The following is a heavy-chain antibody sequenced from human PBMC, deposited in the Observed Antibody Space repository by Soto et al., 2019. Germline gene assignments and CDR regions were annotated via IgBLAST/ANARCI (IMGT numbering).Heavy chain of an antibody. J-gene: IGHJ6*02. D-gene: IGHD3-3*01. CDR3: ARAPGHYDFWSGYYYYYGMDV. V-gene: IGHV4-34*01. Sequence: XGTLSLTCAVYGGSFSGYYWSWIRQPPGKGLEWIGEINHSGSTNYNPSLKSRVTISVDTSKNQFSLKLSSVTAADTAVYYCARAPGHYDFWSGYYYYYGMDVWGQGTTVTVSS. CDR2: INHSGST. CDR1: GGSFSGYY.